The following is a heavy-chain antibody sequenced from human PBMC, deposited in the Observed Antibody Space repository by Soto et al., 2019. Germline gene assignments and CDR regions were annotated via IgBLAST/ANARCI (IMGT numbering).Heavy chain of an antibody. J-gene: IGHJ4*02. Sequence: SETLSLTCTVSGVSISSGGYYWSWIRQPPGKGLEWIGYIYYSGSTNYNPSLKSRVTISVDTSKNQFSLKLSSVTAADTAVYYCARASRGPTSFDYWGQGTLVTVSS. CDR1: GVSISSGGYY. CDR3: ARASRGPTSFDY. CDR2: IYYSGST. V-gene: IGHV4-61*08.